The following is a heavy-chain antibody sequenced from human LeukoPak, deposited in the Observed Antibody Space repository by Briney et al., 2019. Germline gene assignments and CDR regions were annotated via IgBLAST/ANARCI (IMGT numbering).Heavy chain of an antibody. CDR2: IYYSGST. CDR3: ARGGTIFGLFDP. V-gene: IGHV4-59*01. J-gene: IGHJ5*02. Sequence: SETLSLTCTVSGGSISSYYWSWIRQPPGKGLEWIGYIYYSGSTNYNPSLKSRVTISVDTSKNQFSLKLSSVTAADTAVYYCARGGTIFGLFDPWGQGPLVTVSS. D-gene: IGHD3-3*01. CDR1: GGSISSYY.